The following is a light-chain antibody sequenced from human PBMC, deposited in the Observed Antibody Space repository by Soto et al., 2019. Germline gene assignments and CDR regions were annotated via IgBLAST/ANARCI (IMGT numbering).Light chain of an antibody. CDR1: RSDVGGYNY. Sequence: QSALTQPASVSGSPGQSITISCTGTRSDVGGYNYVSWYQQHPGKAPKLMIYDVSNRPSGISNRFSGSKSGNTASLTISGLQTEYESDYYCSSYTRSSSTLVVFGGGTKLTVL. CDR3: SSYTRSSSTLVV. CDR2: DVS. V-gene: IGLV2-14*01. J-gene: IGLJ2*01.